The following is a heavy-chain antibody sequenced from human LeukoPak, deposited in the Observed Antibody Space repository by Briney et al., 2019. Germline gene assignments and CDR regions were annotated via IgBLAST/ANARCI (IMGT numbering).Heavy chain of an antibody. CDR2: INAGNGNT. CDR3: ARGPRAAADDY. J-gene: IGHJ4*02. CDR1: GYTFINFA. D-gene: IGHD6-13*01. Sequence: ASVKVSCKASGYTFINFAINWGRQAPGQRPEWIGWINAGNGNTKYSQKFQGRVTITRDTSASTAYMELSSLTSEDTGIYYCARGPRAAADDYWGQGTLVTVSS. V-gene: IGHV1-3*01.